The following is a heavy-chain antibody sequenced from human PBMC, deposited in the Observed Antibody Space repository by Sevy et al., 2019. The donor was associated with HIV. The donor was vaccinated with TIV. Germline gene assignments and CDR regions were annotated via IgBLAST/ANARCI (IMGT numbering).Heavy chain of an antibody. CDR3: ARVGRGQDYYYYGMDV. D-gene: IGHD5-12*01. V-gene: IGHV3-30*04. J-gene: IGHJ6*02. CDR1: GFTFSSYA. Sequence: GGSLRLSCAASGFTFSSYAMHWVRQAPGKGLEWLAVISYDGSNKYYADSVKGRFTISRDNSKNTLYLQMNSLRAEDTAVYYCARVGRGQDYYYYGMDVWGQGTTVTVSS. CDR2: ISYDGSNK.